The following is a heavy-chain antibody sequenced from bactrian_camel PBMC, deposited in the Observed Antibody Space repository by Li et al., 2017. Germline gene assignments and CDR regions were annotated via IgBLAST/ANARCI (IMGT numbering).Heavy chain of an antibody. D-gene: IGHD7*01. CDR2: IDGDGVT. CDR1: GYNPSTYC. J-gene: IGHJ4*01. CDR3: AAPGYMNGGVCYPRYNL. V-gene: IGHV3S31*01. Sequence: DVQLVESGGGSVQAGGSLRLSCVASGYNPSTYCRGWFRQAPEKEREEVAFIDGDGVTNYAGSVKGRFTISRDNAKTALFLQMNSLKPEDTAMYYCAAPGYMNGGVCYPRYNLWGQGTQVTVS.